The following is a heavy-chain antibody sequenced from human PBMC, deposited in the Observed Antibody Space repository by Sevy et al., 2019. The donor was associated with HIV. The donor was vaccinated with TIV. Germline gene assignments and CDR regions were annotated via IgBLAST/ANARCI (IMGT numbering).Heavy chain of an antibody. J-gene: IGHJ5*02. CDR1: GFTFSSYD. D-gene: IGHD2-8*01. V-gene: IGHV3-48*03. Sequence: GGSLRLSCTASGFTFSSYDMNWVRQAPGKGLEWVSKIGSSGSSIYYADSVKGRFTISRDNAKNSLNLQMNSLRAEVTAVYYCTRNGGAFDNGFDPWGQGTLVTVSS. CDR3: TRNGGAFDNGFDP. CDR2: IGSSGSSI.